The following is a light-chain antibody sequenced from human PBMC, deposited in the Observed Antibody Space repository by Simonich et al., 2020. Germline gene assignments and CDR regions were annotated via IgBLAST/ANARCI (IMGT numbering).Light chain of an antibody. CDR3: QSYDSSNWV. CDR2: EDN. J-gene: IGLJ3*02. Sequence: NFMLTQPHSVSESPGKTVTISCTRSSGSIASNYVQWYQQRPGSSPTTVIYEDNQRPSVVPDRVSGSIDSSSNSASLTISGLKTEDEADYYCQSYDSSNWVFGGGTKLTVL. CDR1: SGSIASNY. V-gene: IGLV6-57*01.